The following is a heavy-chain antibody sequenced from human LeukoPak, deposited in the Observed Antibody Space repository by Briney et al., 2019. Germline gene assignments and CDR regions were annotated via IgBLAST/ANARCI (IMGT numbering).Heavy chain of an antibody. V-gene: IGHV1-46*01. CDR2: INPSGGST. D-gene: IGHD5-24*01. Sequence: GASVKVSCKASGYTFTSYYMHWVRQAPGQGLEWMGIINPSGGSTSYAQKFQGGVTMTRDMSTSTVYMELSSLRSEDTAVYYCASPMGHHDAFDTWGQGTMVTVSS. J-gene: IGHJ3*02. CDR3: ASPMGHHDAFDT. CDR1: GYTFTSYY.